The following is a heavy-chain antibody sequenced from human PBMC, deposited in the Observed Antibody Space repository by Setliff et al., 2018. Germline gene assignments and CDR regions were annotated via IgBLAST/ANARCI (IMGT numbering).Heavy chain of an antibody. CDR1: GGSFSGYY. CDR3: ARKKTVYWYYGMDV. J-gene: IGHJ6*02. D-gene: IGHD2-15*01. CDR2: INHSGST. V-gene: IGHV4-34*01. Sequence: SETLSLTCAVYGGSFSGYYWSWIRQPPGKGLEWIGEINHSGSTNYNPSLKSRVTISVDTSKNQFSLKLSSVTAADAAVYYCARKKTVYWYYGMDVWGQGTTVTVS.